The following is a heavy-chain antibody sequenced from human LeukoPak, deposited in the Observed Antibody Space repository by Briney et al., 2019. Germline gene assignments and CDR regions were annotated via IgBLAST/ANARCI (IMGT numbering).Heavy chain of an antibody. CDR2: ISGSGGST. V-gene: IGHV3-23*01. CDR1: GFTFSSYS. D-gene: IGHD1/OR15-1a*01. CDR3: AKAPPEQWGSYYFDY. Sequence: GGSLRLSCAASGFTFSSYSMNWVRQAPGKGLEWVSAISGSGGSTYYADSVKGRFTISRDNSKNTLYLQMNSLRAEDTAVYYCAKAPPEQWGSYYFDYWGQGTLVTVSS. J-gene: IGHJ4*02.